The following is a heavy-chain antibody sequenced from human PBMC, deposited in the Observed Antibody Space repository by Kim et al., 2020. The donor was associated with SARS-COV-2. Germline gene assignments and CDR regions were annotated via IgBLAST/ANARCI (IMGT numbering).Heavy chain of an antibody. J-gene: IGHJ6*02. V-gene: IGHV3-7*01. CDR2: IKQDGSEK. CDR3: ARAGQQLVAYYYGMDV. CDR1: GFTFSSYW. Sequence: GGSLRLSCAASGFTFSSYWMSWVRQAPGKGLEWVANIKQDGSEKYYVDSVKGRFTISRDNAKNSLYLQMNSLRAEDTAVYYCARAGQQLVAYYYGMDVWGQGPTVTVSS. D-gene: IGHD6-13*01.